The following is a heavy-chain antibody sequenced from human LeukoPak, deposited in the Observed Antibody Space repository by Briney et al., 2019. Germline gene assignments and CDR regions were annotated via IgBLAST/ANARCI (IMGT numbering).Heavy chain of an antibody. Sequence: SETLSLTCTVSGGSISSYYWSWIRQPAGKGLEWIGRIYTSGSTNYNPSLKSRVTMPVDTSKNQFSLKLSSVTAADTAVYYCARVVVFGVVSSDYYYYCMDVWGKGTTVTVSS. CDR3: ARVVVFGVVSSDYYYYCMDV. D-gene: IGHD3-3*01. J-gene: IGHJ6*03. V-gene: IGHV4-4*07. CDR2: IYTSGST. CDR1: GGSISSYY.